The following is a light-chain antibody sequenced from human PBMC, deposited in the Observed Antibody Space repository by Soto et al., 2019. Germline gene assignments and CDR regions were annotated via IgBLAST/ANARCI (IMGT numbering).Light chain of an antibody. Sequence: EIVLTQSPGTLSLSPGERATLSCRVSQSVSGSYLAWYQQKPGQAPRLLIYATSRRATGIPDRFSGSASETDLTLTISRLEPEDFAVYYCQHYGSSPWTFGQGTKVEIK. V-gene: IGKV3-20*01. CDR2: ATS. CDR1: QSVSGSY. CDR3: QHYGSSPWT. J-gene: IGKJ1*01.